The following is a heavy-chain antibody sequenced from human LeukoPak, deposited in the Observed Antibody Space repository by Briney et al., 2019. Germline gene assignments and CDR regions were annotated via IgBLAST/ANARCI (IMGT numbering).Heavy chain of an antibody. CDR3: ARMSVYSSGKAFDY. D-gene: IGHD6-19*01. V-gene: IGHV3-30*03. J-gene: IGHJ4*02. CDR2: ISYDGSNK. Sequence: LTGGSLRLSCAASGFTFSSYGMHWVRQAPGKGLEWVAVISYDGSNKYYADSVKGRFTISRDNSKNTLYLQMNSLRAEDTAVYYCARMSVYSSGKAFDYWGQGTLVTVSS. CDR1: GFTFSSYG.